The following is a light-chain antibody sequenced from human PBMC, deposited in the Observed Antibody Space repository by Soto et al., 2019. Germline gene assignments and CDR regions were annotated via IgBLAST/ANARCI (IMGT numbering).Light chain of an antibody. CDR3: QKYSSYRT. CDR1: QSISRS. V-gene: IGKV1-5*01. J-gene: IGKJ1*01. CDR2: DAS. Sequence: DIQMTQSPSTLSASVGDRVSITCRASQSISRSLAWYQQQSGKAPKLLIYDASNLHSGVPSRFTGSGSGTEFTLPSSSLQPDDFAISYCQKYSSYRTFGQGNKVESK.